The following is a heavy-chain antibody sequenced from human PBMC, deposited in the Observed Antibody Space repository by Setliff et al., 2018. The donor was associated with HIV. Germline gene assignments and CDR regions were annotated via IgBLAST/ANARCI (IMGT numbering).Heavy chain of an antibody. CDR1: GFTFSGSA. CDR3: TRHSTDPWSLLDY. CDR2: IRSKGYGSAT. V-gene: IGHV3-73*01. Sequence: PGGSLRLSCAASGFTFSGSAMHWVRQASGKGLEWVGRIRSKGYGSATAYAASVKGRFTISRDDSKNTAYLQMDRLKTEDTAVYYCTRHSTDPWSLLDYWGQGTLVTVSS. J-gene: IGHJ4*02. D-gene: IGHD1-1*01.